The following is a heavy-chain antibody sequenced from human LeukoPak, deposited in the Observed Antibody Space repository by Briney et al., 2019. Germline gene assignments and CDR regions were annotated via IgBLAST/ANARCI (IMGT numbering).Heavy chain of an antibody. J-gene: IGHJ4*02. CDR1: GFTFSHYA. D-gene: IGHD6-13*01. V-gene: IGHV3-23*01. CDR3: ALQRTLWQQLLDY. Sequence: GGSLRLSCAASGFTFSHYATTWVRQAPGKGLEWVSTISGSGDSTYYADSLKGRFTISRDNSKNTLYLQMNSLRAEDTAVYFCALQRTLWQQLLDYWGQGTLVTVSS. CDR2: ISGSGDST.